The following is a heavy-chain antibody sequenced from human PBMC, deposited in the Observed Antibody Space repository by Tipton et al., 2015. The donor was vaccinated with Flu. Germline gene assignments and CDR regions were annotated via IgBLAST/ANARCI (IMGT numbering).Heavy chain of an antibody. Sequence: SGFTFSSYAMHRDRQAPGKGPEWVAGIWYDGSNKYYADSVKGRFTISRDNSKNTLYLQMNSLRAEDTAVYYCARGYDILTDGGGYFDYWGQRTLVTVFS. CDR2: IWYDGSNK. D-gene: IGHD3-9*01. V-gene: IGHV3-33*01. CDR3: ARGYDILTDGGGYFDY. J-gene: IGHJ4*02. CDR1: GFTFSSYA.